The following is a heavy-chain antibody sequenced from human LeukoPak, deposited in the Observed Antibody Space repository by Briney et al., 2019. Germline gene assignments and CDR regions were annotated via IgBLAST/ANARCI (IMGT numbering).Heavy chain of an antibody. D-gene: IGHD3-3*01. CDR1: GFTFSSYS. CDR2: ISSSSSYI. J-gene: IGHJ4*02. Sequence: GGSLRLSCAASGFTFSSYSMNWVRQAPWKGLEWVSSISSSSSYIYYADSVKGRFTISRDNAKNSLYLQMNSLRAEDTAVYYCARTTDELYPVLSGYWYWGQGTLVTVSS. CDR3: ARTTDELYPVLSGYWY. V-gene: IGHV3-21*01.